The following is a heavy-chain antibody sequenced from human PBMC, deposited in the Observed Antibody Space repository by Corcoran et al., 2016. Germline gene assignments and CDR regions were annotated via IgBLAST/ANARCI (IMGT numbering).Heavy chain of an antibody. CDR2: TYYRSKWYN. Sequence: QVQLQQSGPGLVKPSQTLSLTCAISGDSVSSNSAAWNWIRQSPSRGLEWLGRTYYRSKWYNDYAVSVKSRITINPDTSKNQFSLQLNSVTPEDTAVDYCARWASSIAAQKRSGGMDVWGQGTTVTVSS. CDR1: GDSVSSNSAA. D-gene: IGHD6-6*01. V-gene: IGHV6-1*01. J-gene: IGHJ6*02. CDR3: ARWASSIAAQKRSGGMDV.